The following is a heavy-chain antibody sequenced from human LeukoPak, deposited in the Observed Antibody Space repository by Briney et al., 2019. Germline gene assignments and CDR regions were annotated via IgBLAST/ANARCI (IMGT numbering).Heavy chain of an antibody. J-gene: IGHJ6*03. CDR2: ISSSSNYI. CDR3: ARDKEGIAVAGSGGPDYYYYYYYMDV. Sequence: GGSLRLSCAASGFTFSSYNMNWVRQAPGKGLEWVSSISSSSNYISYADSVKGRFTISRDNAKKSLYLQINSLRAEDTAVYYCARDKEGIAVAGSGGPDYYYYYYYMDVWGKGTTVTVSS. D-gene: IGHD6-19*01. V-gene: IGHV3-21*01. CDR1: GFTFSSYN.